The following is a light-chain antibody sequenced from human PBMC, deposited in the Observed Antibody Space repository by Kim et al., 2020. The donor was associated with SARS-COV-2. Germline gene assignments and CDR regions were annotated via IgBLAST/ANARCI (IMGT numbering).Light chain of an antibody. CDR3: QQNYSYPLT. CDR1: QDIYTY. V-gene: IGKV1-5*01. Sequence: ASIGDRVTITCRTSQDIYTYLTWYQQKPGKAPKLLIYDASSLESGVPSRFSGSGSGTDFTLTITSLQPDDFATYYCQQNYSYPLTFGHGTRVDIK. CDR2: DAS. J-gene: IGKJ1*01.